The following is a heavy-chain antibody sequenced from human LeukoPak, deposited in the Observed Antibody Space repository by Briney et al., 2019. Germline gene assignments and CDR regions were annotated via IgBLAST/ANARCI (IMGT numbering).Heavy chain of an antibody. CDR3: AKDPSSGWYHNY. Sequence: GGSLRLSCAACGFTFSSYAMSWVRQAPGKGLEWVSAISGSGGSTYYADSVKGRFTISRDNSKNTLYLQMNSLRAEDTAVYYCAKDPSSGWYHNYWGQGTLVTVSS. CDR1: GFTFSSYA. V-gene: IGHV3-23*01. D-gene: IGHD6-19*01. CDR2: ISGSGGST. J-gene: IGHJ4*02.